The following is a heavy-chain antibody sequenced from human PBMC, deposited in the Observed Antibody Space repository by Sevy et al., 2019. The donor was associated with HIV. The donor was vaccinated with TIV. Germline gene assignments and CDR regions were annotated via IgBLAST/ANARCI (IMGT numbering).Heavy chain of an antibody. V-gene: IGHV4-31*03. D-gene: IGHD3-10*01. Sequence: SETLSLTCTVSGGSISSGGYYWSWIRQHPGKGLEWIGYIYYSGSTYYNPSLNSRATISVDTTNNQFSLKLSSVTAADTAVYYCATDFRSRSYYNVIWGQGTLVTVSS. CDR2: IYYSGST. CDR3: ATDFRSRSYYNVI. J-gene: IGHJ4*02. CDR1: GGSISSGGYY.